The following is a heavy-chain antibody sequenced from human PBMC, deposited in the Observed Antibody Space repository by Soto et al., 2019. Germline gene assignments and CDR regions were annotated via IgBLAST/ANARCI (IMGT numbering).Heavy chain of an antibody. V-gene: IGHV1-18*04. D-gene: IGHD1-26*01. CDR2: ISGYNGDT. J-gene: IGHJ6*02. CDR1: GYTFIGYG. Sequence: ASVKVSCKASGYTFIGYGISWVRQAPGQGLEWMGWISGYNGDTRYAQNFQGRVTMTTDASTNTAYMDLRTLRSDDTAVYHCARESGSAAPYYFYYAMDVWGQGTTVTVSS. CDR3: ARESGSAAPYYFYYAMDV.